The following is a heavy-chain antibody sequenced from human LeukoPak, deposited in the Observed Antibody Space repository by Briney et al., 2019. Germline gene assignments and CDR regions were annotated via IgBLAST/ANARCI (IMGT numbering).Heavy chain of an antibody. V-gene: IGHV4-4*07. CDR3: ARGATMVRGVRDWFDP. CDR1: GGSISSYY. CDR2: IYTSGST. D-gene: IGHD3-10*01. Sequence: SETLSLTCTVSGGSISSYYWSWIRQPAGKGLEWIGRIYTSGSTNYNPSLKSRVTISVDKSKNQFSLKLSPVTAADTAVYYCARGATMVRGVRDWFDPWGQGTLVTVSS. J-gene: IGHJ5*02.